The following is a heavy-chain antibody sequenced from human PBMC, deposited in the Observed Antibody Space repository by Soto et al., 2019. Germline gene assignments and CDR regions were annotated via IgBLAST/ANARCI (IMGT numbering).Heavy chain of an antibody. CDR3: AKDRVVGSGWPYYDY. CDR1: GFTFSSFG. J-gene: IGHJ4*02. D-gene: IGHD6-19*01. V-gene: IGHV3-64*04. CDR2: IRSDGSRT. Sequence: PGGSLRLSCSASGFTFSSFGMYWVRQAPGKGLEYVSAIRSDGSRTYYADSVKDRFTISRDNSKNSLYLQMNSLRIEDTAVYYCAKDRVVGSGWPYYDYWGQGTLVTVSS.